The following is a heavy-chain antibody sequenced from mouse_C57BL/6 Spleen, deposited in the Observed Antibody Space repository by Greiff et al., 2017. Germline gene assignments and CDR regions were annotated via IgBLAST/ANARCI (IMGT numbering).Heavy chain of an antibody. CDR1: GFTFSSYA. V-gene: IGHV5-9-1*02. J-gene: IGHJ1*03. D-gene: IGHD4-1*01. CDR3: TSDRTGTRYFDV. CDR2: ISSGVDYI. Sequence: EVKLVESGEGLVKPGGSLKLSCAASGFTFSSYAMSWVRQTPEKRLEWVAYISSGVDYIYYADPVKGRFTISRDNARNTLYLQMSSLKSEDTAMDYCTSDRTGTRYFDVWGTGTTVTVSS.